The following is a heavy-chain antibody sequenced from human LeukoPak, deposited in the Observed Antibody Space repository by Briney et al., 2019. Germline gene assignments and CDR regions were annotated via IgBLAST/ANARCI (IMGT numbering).Heavy chain of an antibody. CDR3: ARGRHYGSGSYFDP. J-gene: IGHJ5*02. Sequence: SETLSLTCTVSGGPISSGDYYWSWIRQPPGKGLEWIGYIYYSGSTYYNPSLKSRVTISVDTSKNQFSLKLSSVTAADTAVYYCARGRHYGSGSYFDPWGQGTLVTVSS. CDR1: GGPISSGDYY. D-gene: IGHD3-10*01. CDR2: IYYSGST. V-gene: IGHV4-30-4*01.